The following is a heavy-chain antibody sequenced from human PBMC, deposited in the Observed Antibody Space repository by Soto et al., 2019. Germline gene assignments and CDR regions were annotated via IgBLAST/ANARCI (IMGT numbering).Heavy chain of an antibody. D-gene: IGHD3-9*01. CDR2: ISGGGGST. V-gene: IGHV3-23*01. J-gene: IGHJ4*02. Sequence: EVQLLESGGGFVQPGESLRLSCVASGFTFSLSAMSWVRQAPGRGLEWVSSISGGGGSTEYTHSVKGRFTISRDNSKDTVHLQMNSLRAEDTAVYYCAKGPEYDILTGCDYWGQGALVTVSS. CDR1: GFTFSLSA. CDR3: AKGPEYDILTGCDY.